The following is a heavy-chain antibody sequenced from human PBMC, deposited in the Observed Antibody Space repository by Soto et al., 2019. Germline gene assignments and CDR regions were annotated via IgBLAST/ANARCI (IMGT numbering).Heavy chain of an antibody. CDR2: IKSKTDGGTT. D-gene: IGHD2-8*02. CDR3: TTPGSAVYYFDY. J-gene: IGHJ4*02. CDR1: SVSNAW. V-gene: IGHV3-15*07. Sequence: SVSNAWMNWVRPAPGKGLEWVGRIKSKTDGGTTDYAAPVKGRFTISRDDSKNTLYLQMNSLKTEDTAVYYCTTPGSAVYYFDYWGQGTLVTVSS.